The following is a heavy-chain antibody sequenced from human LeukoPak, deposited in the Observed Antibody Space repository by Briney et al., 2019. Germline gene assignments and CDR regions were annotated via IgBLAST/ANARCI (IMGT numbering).Heavy chain of an antibody. D-gene: IGHD6-6*01. CDR2: IYGGGDT. CDR3: ARGSTHAFGL. J-gene: IGHJ3*01. CDR1: GFTLSSHY. Sequence: GGSLRLSCAASGFTLSSHYMSWVRQAPGKGLEWVSVIYGGGDTSYSDSVKGRFTISSDNSKNTLYLQMNTLRADDTAVYYCARGSTHAFGLWGQGTMVTVSS. V-gene: IGHV3-53*01.